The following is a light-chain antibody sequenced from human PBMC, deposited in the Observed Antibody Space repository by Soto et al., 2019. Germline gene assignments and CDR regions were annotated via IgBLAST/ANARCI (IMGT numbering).Light chain of an antibody. Sequence: ETVMTQSPVTLSVSPGDTATLSCRASQRVSNHFAWYQQKPGQAPRLLIYGASTRATAIPARFSASGSGTEFTLTITSLQSEDFAVYYCQQYNNWPLTFGGGTKVDIK. CDR2: GAS. J-gene: IGKJ4*01. CDR3: QQYNNWPLT. CDR1: QRVSNH. V-gene: IGKV3-15*01.